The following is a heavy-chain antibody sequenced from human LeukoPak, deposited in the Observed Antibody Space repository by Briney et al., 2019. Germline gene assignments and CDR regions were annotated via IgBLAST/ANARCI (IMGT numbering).Heavy chain of an antibody. CDR2: IIPIFGTA. Sequence: SVKVSCKASGGTFSSYAISWVRQAPGQGLEWMGGIIPIFGTANYAQKFQGRVTITTDESTSTAYMELSSLRSEDTAVYYCARGHYAIEATGTGLGIWGQGTMVTVSS. CDR1: GGTFSSYA. D-gene: IGHD6-13*01. CDR3: ARGHYAIEATGTGLGI. V-gene: IGHV1-69*05. J-gene: IGHJ3*02.